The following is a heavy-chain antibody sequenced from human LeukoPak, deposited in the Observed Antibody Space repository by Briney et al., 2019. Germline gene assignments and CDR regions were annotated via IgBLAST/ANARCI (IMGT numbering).Heavy chain of an antibody. J-gene: IGHJ4*02. CDR2: IDGSGSNT. CDR3: AKDSSVPYGITN. D-gene: IGHD4-17*01. V-gene: IGHV3-23*01. Sequence: TGGSLRLSCAASGFTFSRYAMSWVRQAPGKGLEWVSAIDGSGSNTFYADSVKGRFTISRDNSKNTLFLHMNSLRAADTAVYFCAKDSSVPYGITNWGQGTLVTVS. CDR1: GFTFSRYA.